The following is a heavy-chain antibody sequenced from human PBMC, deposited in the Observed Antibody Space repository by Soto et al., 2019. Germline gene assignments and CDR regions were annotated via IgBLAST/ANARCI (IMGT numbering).Heavy chain of an antibody. J-gene: IGHJ4*01. V-gene: IGHV1-46*01. CDR3: ARSYVTSRPIDF. CDR1: GYSLTGYY. Sequence: ASVKVSCKASGYSLTGYYMHWVRRAPGQGLEWMGITNPRDGSTNYAQKFQGRVTMTSDTSTSTVYMEMSSLRSDDTAMYYCARSYVTSRPIDFWGHGTLVTVSS. D-gene: IGHD3-10*02. CDR2: TNPRDGST.